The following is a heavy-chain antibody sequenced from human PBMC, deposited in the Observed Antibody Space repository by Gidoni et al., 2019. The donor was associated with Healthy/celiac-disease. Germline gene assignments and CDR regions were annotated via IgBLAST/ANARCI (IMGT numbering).Heavy chain of an antibody. V-gene: IGHV4-39*01. J-gene: IGHJ4*02. D-gene: IGHD2-21*02. CDR3: ARHGAVVVTAVDY. Sequence: LSLKSRVTISVDTSKNQFSLKLSSVTAADTAVYYCARHGAVVVTAVDYWGQGTLVTVSS.